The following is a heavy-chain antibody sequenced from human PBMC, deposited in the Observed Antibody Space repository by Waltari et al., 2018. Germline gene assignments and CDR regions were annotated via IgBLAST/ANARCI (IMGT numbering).Heavy chain of an antibody. Sequence: QVQLQESGPGLVKPSETLSLTCTVSGGSISSYYWSWIRQPPGKGLEWIGYIYYSGSTNYTPSLKSRVTISVDTSKNQFSLKLSSVTAADTAVYYCARHGRRTSSGTNLYYFDYWGQGTLVTVSS. CDR1: GGSISSYY. V-gene: IGHV4-59*08. D-gene: IGHD1-26*01. CDR2: IYYSGST. CDR3: ARHGRRTSSGTNLYYFDY. J-gene: IGHJ4*02.